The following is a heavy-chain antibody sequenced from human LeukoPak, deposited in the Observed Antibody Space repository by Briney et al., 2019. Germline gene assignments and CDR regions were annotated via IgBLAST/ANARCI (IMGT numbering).Heavy chain of an antibody. CDR3: ATGGVGVVVITDAFDI. Sequence: ASVKVSCKASGYTLTELSMHWVRQAPGKGLEWMGGFDPEDGETIYAQKFQGRVTMTEDTSTDTAYMELSSLRSEDTAVYYCATGGVGVVVITDAFDIWGQGTMVTVSS. V-gene: IGHV1-24*01. CDR2: FDPEDGET. J-gene: IGHJ3*02. CDR1: GYTLTELS. D-gene: IGHD3-22*01.